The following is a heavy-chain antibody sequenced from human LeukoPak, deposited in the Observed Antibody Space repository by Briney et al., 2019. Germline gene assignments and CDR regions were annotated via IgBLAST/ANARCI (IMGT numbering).Heavy chain of an antibody. CDR1: GYSFTNFG. J-gene: IGHJ3*01. V-gene: IGHV1-18*01. D-gene: IGHD1-26*01. CDR3: AKVDPPIIEGGRGEACDV. Sequence: ASVKVSCKASGYSFTNFGITWVRQAPGQGLQWMGWTSPYEDYPTYAQKFQGRVTMTTETSTNTAYMELRSLTSDDTAVYYCAKVDPPIIEGGRGEACDVWGQGTLVTVSS. CDR2: TSPYEDYP.